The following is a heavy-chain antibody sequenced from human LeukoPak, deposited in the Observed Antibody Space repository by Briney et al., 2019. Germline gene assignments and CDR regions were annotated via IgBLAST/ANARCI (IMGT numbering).Heavy chain of an antibody. J-gene: IGHJ5*02. CDR3: ARASMVPLYNWFDP. V-gene: IGHV4-4*07. Sequence: PSETLSLTCTVSGGSISSYSWSWIRQPAGQGLEWIGRIYTSGSTNYNLSLKSRVTMSVDTSKNQFSLNLSSVTAADTAVYYCARASMVPLYNWFDPWGQGTLVTVSS. CDR2: IYTSGST. CDR1: GGSISSYS. D-gene: IGHD2-8*01.